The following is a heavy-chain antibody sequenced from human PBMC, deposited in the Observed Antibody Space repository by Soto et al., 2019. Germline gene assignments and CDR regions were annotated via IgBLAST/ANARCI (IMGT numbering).Heavy chain of an antibody. CDR2: IYHSGST. D-gene: IGHD2-2*01. CDR1: GWSINTYY. CDR3: ARVPDR. V-gene: IGHV4-59*12. J-gene: IGHJ5*02. Sequence: SETLSLTCTVSGWSINTYYWSWIRQPPGKGLEWIGYIYHSGSTYYNPSLKSRVTISVDRSKNQSSLKLSSVTAADTAVYYCARVPDRWGQGTLVTVSS.